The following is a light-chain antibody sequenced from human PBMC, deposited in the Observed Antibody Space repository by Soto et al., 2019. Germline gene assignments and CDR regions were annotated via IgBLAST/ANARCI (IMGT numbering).Light chain of an antibody. J-gene: IGKJ2*01. V-gene: IGKV3-15*01. CDR2: GAS. CDR1: QSVSSK. Sequence: EIVMTQSPGTLSVSPGERATLSCRASQSVSSKLAWYQQKPGQAPRLLIYGASTRATGIPARFSGSGSGTEFTLTISSLQSEDFAVYYCQQYSNWPPVTFGQGTKLEIK. CDR3: QQYSNWPPVT.